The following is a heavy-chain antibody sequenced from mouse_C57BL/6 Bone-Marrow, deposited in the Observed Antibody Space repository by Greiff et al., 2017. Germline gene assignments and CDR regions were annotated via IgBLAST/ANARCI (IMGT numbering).Heavy chain of an antibody. CDR2: IWSGGST. V-gene: IGHV2-2*01. CDR3: ARNFEGLYYDYGAY. J-gene: IGHJ3*01. D-gene: IGHD2-4*01. CDR1: GFSLTSYG. Sequence: QVQLQQSGPGLVQPSQSLSITCTVSGFSLTSYGVHWVRQSPGKGLEWLGVIWSGGSTDYNAAFISRLSISKDNSKSQVFFKMNSLQADDTAIYYCARNFEGLYYDYGAYCGQGTLVTVSA.